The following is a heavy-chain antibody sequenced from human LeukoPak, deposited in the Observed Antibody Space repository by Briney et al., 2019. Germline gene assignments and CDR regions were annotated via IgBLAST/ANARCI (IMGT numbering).Heavy chain of an antibody. V-gene: IGHV3-7*01. CDR1: GFTFSNYW. Sequence: GGSLRPSCAASGFTFSNYWMSWVRQAPGKGLEWVANIKKDGSEKYYVNSVKGRFTISRDNAKNSLYLQMNSLRAEDTAVYYCARSIVVTGPTRDYWGQGTLVTVSS. CDR3: ARSIVVTGPTRDY. J-gene: IGHJ4*02. D-gene: IGHD6-19*01. CDR2: IKKDGSEK.